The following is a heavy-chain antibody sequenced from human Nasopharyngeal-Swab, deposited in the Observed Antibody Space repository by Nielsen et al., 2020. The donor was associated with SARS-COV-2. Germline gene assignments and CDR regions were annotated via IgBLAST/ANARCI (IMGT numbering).Heavy chain of an antibody. J-gene: IGHJ5*02. D-gene: IGHD6-19*01. V-gene: IGHV1-24*01. CDR2: FDPEDGET. CDR3: ATGPPVAGHNWFDP. Sequence: ASVKVSCKVSGYTLTELSMHWVRQAPGKGLEWMGGFDPEDGETIYAQKFQGRVTMTEDTSTDTAYMELSSLRSEDTAVYYCATGPPVAGHNWFDPWGQGTLVTVS. CDR1: GYTLTELS.